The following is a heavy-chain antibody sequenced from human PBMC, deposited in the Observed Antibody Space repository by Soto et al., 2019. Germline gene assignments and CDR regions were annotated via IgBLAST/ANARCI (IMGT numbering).Heavy chain of an antibody. J-gene: IGHJ4*02. CDR3: AIFYDFWTGPRDY. Sequence: PGGSLRLSCAASGRSGGSNYMSWVRQAPGKGLEWVAVIYSGGSTYYADSVQGRFTISRDDSRNTVFLQMDRLRAEDTALYYCAIFYDFWTGPRDYWGQGILVTVSS. V-gene: IGHV3-53*01. D-gene: IGHD3-3*01. CDR2: IYSGGST. CDR1: GRSGGSNY.